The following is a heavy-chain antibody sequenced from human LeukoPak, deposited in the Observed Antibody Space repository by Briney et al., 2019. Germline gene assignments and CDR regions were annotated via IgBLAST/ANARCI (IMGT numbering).Heavy chain of an antibody. CDR3: VRGKGSGTYYGFDY. J-gene: IGHJ4*02. D-gene: IGHD3-10*01. V-gene: IGHV5-51*01. Sequence: GESLKISCETSGFTFTKFWVGWVRQTPGKGLEWLGMIYPDDSDTRYSPSFQGQVTMSVDKSISIVYLHWSSLKASDTAIYYCVRGKGSGTYYGFDYWGQGTVVSVVS. CDR1: GFTFTKFW. CDR2: IYPDDSDT.